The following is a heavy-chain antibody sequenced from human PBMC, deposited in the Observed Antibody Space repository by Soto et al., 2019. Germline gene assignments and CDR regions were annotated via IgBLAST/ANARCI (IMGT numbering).Heavy chain of an antibody. CDR3: ASLGYSSSWYWFDP. J-gene: IGHJ5*02. CDR1: GGSISSYY. Sequence: SETLSLTCTVSGGSISSYYWSWIRQPPGKGLEWIGYIYYSGSTNYNPSLKSRVTISVDTSKNQFSLKLSSVTAADTAVYYCASLGYSSSWYWFDPWGQGTLVTVSS. CDR2: IYYSGST. D-gene: IGHD6-13*01. V-gene: IGHV4-59*08.